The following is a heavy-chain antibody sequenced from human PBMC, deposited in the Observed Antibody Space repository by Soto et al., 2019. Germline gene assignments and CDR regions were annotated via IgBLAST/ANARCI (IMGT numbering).Heavy chain of an antibody. CDR3: AKRATGTYFDY. CDR2: ISGSGGST. J-gene: IGHJ4*02. V-gene: IGHV3-23*01. Sequence: EVQLLESGGGLVQPGGSLRLSCAASGFTFSSYAMNWVRQAPEKGLEWVPVISGSGGSTYYADSVKGRFTISRDNSKNSLYLQMNSLRAEDTAVYYCAKRATGTYFDYWGQGTLVTVSS. CDR1: GFTFSSYA. D-gene: IGHD1-1*01.